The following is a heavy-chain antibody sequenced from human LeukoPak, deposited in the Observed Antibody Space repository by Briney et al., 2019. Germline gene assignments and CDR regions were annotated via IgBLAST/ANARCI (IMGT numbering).Heavy chain of an antibody. D-gene: IGHD4-17*01. Sequence: HSGGPLRLSCAASGFTFSIYTMHWVRQAPGKGLEWVALISYDGTNKDYADSVKGRLTISRDNSKNTLYLQMNSLRAEDTAVYYCARVPYGDSHFDYWGQGTLVTVSS. CDR1: GFTFSIYT. V-gene: IGHV3-30-3*01. J-gene: IGHJ4*02. CDR3: ARVPYGDSHFDY. CDR2: ISYDGTNK.